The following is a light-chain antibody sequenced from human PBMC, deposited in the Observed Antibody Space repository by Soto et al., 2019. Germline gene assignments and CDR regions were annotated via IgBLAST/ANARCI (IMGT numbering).Light chain of an antibody. CDR3: QQLNTFPIT. CDR2: AAS. J-gene: IGKJ5*01. V-gene: IGKV2-28*01. CDR1: QSLLHSNGYNY. Sequence: IVMTQSPLSLPFTPGEPASISCRSSQSLLHSNGYNYLDWYQQSPGRAPKLLIYAASTLQSEVPSRFSGSGSGTEFTLTISSLQPEDFATYYCQQLNTFPITFGQGTRLEIK.